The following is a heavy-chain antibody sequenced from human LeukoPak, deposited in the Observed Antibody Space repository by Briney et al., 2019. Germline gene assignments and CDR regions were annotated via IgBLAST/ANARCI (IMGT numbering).Heavy chain of an antibody. CDR2: INHSGST. V-gene: IGHV4-34*01. CDR3: AREGGVLYSPYYFDY. Sequence: SETLSLTCAVYGGSFSGYYWSWIRQPPGKGLEWIGEINHSGSTNYNPSLKSRVTISVDTSKNQFSLKLSSVTAADTAVYYCAREGGVLYSPYYFDYWGQGTLVTVSS. CDR1: GGSFSGYY. D-gene: IGHD2-15*01. J-gene: IGHJ4*02.